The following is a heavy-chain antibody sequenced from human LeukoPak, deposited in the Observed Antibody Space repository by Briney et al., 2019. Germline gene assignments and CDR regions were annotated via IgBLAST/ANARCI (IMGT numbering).Heavy chain of an antibody. CDR3: AKDIWSGYDSSSYYGGYFDY. D-gene: IGHD3-22*01. CDR1: GFTFDDCA. Sequence: GGSLRLSCAASGFTFDDCALSWVWIAQAPGQGLVSGGSRYRSSIGYADSVKGRFTISRNNAKISLYMQMNSLRAEDTALYYCAKDIWSGYDSSSYYGGYFDYWGQGTLVTVSS. V-gene: IGHV3-9*01. J-gene: IGHJ4*02. CDR2: GSRYRSSI.